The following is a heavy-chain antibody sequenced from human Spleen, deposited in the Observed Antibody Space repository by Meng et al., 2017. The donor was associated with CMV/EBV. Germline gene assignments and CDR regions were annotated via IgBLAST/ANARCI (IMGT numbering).Heavy chain of an antibody. D-gene: IGHD6-19*01. V-gene: IGHV3-74*01. CDR3: VDIGQAGI. Sequence: GESLKISCVASEFTFSGYWMHWVRQAPGKGLVWVSHINTDGSYTTYADSVKGRFTISRDNAKNTLYLQMNSLRVEDTAIYYCVDIGQAGIWGQGTMVTVSS. J-gene: IGHJ3*02. CDR2: INTDGSYT. CDR1: EFTFSGYW.